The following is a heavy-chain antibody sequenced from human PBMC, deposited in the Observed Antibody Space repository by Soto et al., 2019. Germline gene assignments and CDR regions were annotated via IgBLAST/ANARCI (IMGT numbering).Heavy chain of an antibody. Sequence: PSETLSLTCIVSGGSVSSSNWWSWVRQPPGKGLEWIGEIYHSGSTTYNPSLKSRATISVDKSENQFSLRLKSVTAADTAVYYCASVGSDDDNSGYYLPWGQGTLGTVSS. V-gene: IGHV4-4*02. CDR3: ASVGSDDDNSGYYLP. J-gene: IGHJ5*02. CDR1: GGSVSSSNW. CDR2: IYHSGST. D-gene: IGHD3-22*01.